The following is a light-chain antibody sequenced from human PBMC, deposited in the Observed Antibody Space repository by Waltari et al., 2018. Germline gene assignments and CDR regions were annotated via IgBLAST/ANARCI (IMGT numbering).Light chain of an antibody. CDR1: QGVSNR. Sequence: EIVLTQSPATLSLSPGERATLSCRASQGVSNRLAWYQQKPGQSPRILIYGESSRATGIPDRFSSSGSGTDFTLTISSLEPEDFAVYYCQQYNDWPTFGQGTKVEI. J-gene: IGKJ1*01. V-gene: IGKV3-15*01. CDR3: QQYNDWPT. CDR2: GES.